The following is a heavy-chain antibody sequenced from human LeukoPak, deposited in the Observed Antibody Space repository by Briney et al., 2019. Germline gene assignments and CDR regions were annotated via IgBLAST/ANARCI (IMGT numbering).Heavy chain of an antibody. Sequence: GGSLRLSCAASGFTFDDYGMSWVRQAPGKGLEMVSSIKTGSRQTYYAASVKGRFTISRDDAKNSLYLQMYSLRAEDTALYYCARDLSGDGYNKFDHWGQGTRVTVSP. CDR2: IKTGSRQT. CDR1: GFTFDDYG. D-gene: IGHD5-24*01. CDR3: ARDLSGDGYNKFDH. V-gene: IGHV3-21*01. J-gene: IGHJ4*02.